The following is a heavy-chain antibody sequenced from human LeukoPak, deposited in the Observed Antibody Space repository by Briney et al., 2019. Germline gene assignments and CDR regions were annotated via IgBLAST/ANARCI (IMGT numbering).Heavy chain of an antibody. Sequence: GASVKVSCKTSGNTFPSNAMHWVRQAPGQRLEWLGWMNPNSGSTGYAQKFRGRVTITRNTSISTAYMELNSMRSEDTAVYYCARVRDDSSGYRSLEYWGQGTLVTVSS. CDR1: GNTFPSNA. J-gene: IGHJ4*02. CDR3: ARVRDDSSGYRSLEY. CDR2: MNPNSGST. D-gene: IGHD3-22*01. V-gene: IGHV1-8*01.